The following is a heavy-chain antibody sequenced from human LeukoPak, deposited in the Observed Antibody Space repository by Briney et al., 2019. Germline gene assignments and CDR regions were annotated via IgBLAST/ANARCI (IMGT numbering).Heavy chain of an antibody. CDR1: GFTFSSYS. J-gene: IGHJ4*02. CDR2: ISSSSSYI. CDR3: ARGTVGWFGGHKVDY. V-gene: IGHV3-21*01. Sequence: GGSLRLSCAASGFTFSSYSMNWVRQAPGKGLEWVSSISSSSSYIHYADSVKGRFTISRDNAKNSLYLQMNSLRAEDTAVYYCARGTVGWFGGHKVDYWGQGTLVTVSS. D-gene: IGHD3-10*01.